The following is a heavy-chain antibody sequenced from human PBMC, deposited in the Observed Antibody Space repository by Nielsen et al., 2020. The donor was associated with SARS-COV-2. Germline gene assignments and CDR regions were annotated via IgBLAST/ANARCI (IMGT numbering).Heavy chain of an antibody. CDR2: ISYDGSNK. CDR3: AKDWVITFGGVIPPDY. J-gene: IGHJ4*02. V-gene: IGHV3-30*18. D-gene: IGHD3-16*02. CDR1: GFTFSSYG. Sequence: GGSLRLSCAASGFTFSSYGMHWVRQAPGKGLEWVAVISYDGSNKYYADSVKGRFTISRDNSKNTLYLQMNSLRAEDTAVYYCAKDWVITFGGVIPPDYWGQGTLVTVPS.